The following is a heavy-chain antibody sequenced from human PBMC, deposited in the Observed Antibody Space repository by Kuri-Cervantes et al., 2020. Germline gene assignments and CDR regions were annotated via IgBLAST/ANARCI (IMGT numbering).Heavy chain of an antibody. CDR1: GFTFSSYD. CDR2: IGTAGDT. V-gene: IGHV3-13*01. Sequence: GESLKISCAASGFTFSSYDMHWVRQATGKGLEWVSAIGTAGDTYYPGSVKGRFTISRENAKNSLYLQMNSLRAEDTALYYCAKDRGAYSSSDYFDYRGKGTLVTVSS. J-gene: IGHJ4*02. D-gene: IGHD6-6*01. CDR3: AKDRGAYSSSDYFDY.